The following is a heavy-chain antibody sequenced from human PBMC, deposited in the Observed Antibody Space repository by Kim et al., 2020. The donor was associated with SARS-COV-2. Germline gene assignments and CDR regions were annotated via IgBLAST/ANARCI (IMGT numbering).Heavy chain of an antibody. Sequence: GGSLRLSCTASGFTFGDYAMSWVRQAPGKGLEWVGFIRSKAYGGTTEYAASVKGRFTISRDDSKSIAYLQMNSLKTEDTAVYYCTRKLETGPPPFDIWGQGTMVTVSS. CDR2: IRSKAYGGTT. D-gene: IGHD3-10*01. CDR1: GFTFGDYA. J-gene: IGHJ3*02. V-gene: IGHV3-49*04. CDR3: TRKLETGPPPFDI.